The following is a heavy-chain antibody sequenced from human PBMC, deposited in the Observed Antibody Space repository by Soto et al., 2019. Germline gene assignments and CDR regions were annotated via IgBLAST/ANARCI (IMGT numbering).Heavy chain of an antibody. CDR1: GFTFSSYS. Sequence: GGSLRLSCAASGFTFSSYSMNWVRQAPGKGLEWVSSISSISSYICDADSGKGRFTIARDNAKNSLYLQMNSLRAEDTAVYYCASAEHDYGYCPCSDPWDQVSRVTGSS. CDR2: ISSISSYI. D-gene: IGHD4-17*01. CDR3: ASAEHDYGYCPCSDP. J-gene: IGHJ5*02. V-gene: IGHV3-21*01.